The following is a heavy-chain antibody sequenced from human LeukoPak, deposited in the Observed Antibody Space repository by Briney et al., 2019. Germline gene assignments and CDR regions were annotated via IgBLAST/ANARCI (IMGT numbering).Heavy chain of an antibody. CDR3: ARTGSCSGGSCHNWFDP. D-gene: IGHD2-15*01. V-gene: IGHV1-18*01. Sequence: VKVSCKASGYTFTSYGISWVRQAPGQGLEWMGWISAYNGNTNYAQKLQGRVTMTTDTSTSTAHMELRSLRSDDTAVYYCARTGSCSGGSCHNWFDPWGQGTLVTVSS. CDR1: GYTFTSYG. J-gene: IGHJ5*02. CDR2: ISAYNGNT.